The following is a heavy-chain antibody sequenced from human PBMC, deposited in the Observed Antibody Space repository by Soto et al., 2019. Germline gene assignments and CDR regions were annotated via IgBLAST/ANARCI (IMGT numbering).Heavy chain of an antibody. J-gene: IGHJ4*02. V-gene: IGHV3-30*18. CDR3: ANGRPGYSSSWYDTLWDY. CDR1: GFTFSSYG. CDR2: ISYDGSNK. D-gene: IGHD6-13*01. Sequence: QVQLVESGGGVVQPGRSLRLSCAASGFTFSSYGMHWVRQAPGKGLEWVAVISYDGSNKYYADSVKGRFTISRDNSKNTLYLQMNSLRAEDTAVYYCANGRPGYSSSWYDTLWDYWGQGTLVTVSS.